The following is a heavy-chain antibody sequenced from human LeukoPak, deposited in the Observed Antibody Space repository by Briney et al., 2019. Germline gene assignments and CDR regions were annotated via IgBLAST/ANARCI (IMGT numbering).Heavy chain of an antibody. J-gene: IGHJ4*02. CDR2: SSSSSSYI. V-gene: IGHV3-21*01. D-gene: IGHD6-13*01. Sequence: GGSLRLSCAASGFTFSNYNMNWVRQAPGKGLEWVSSSSSSSSYITYADSVKGRFTISRDNAKNSLYLQMHSLRAEDTAVYYCARDSQAVGTDFDYWGQGTLVTVSS. CDR1: GFTFSNYN. CDR3: ARDSQAVGTDFDY.